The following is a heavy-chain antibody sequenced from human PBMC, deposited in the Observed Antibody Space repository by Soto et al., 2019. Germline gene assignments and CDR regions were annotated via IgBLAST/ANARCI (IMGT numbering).Heavy chain of an antibody. V-gene: IGHV5-51*01. Sequence: GESLKISCKGSGYSFTSYWIGWVRQVPGKGLEWMGIIYPGDSDTRYSPSFQGQVTISADKSISTAYLQWSSLKASDTAMYYCARVSSSGWYRNWFDPWGQGTLVTVSS. D-gene: IGHD6-19*01. J-gene: IGHJ5*02. CDR1: GYSFTSYW. CDR3: ARVSSSGWYRNWFDP. CDR2: IYPGDSDT.